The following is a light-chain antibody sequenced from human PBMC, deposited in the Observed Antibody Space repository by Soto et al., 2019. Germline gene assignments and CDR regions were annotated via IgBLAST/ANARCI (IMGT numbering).Light chain of an antibody. J-gene: IGLJ1*01. CDR3: CSYVSSKTYV. CDR2: EVS. V-gene: IGLV2-14*01. CDR1: RTDVGGYNF. Sequence: QSALTQPASVSGSPGQSITISCTGTRTDVGGYNFVSWYQQHPGKAPKLIIYEVSNRPSGVSNRFSGSKSDNTASLTISGLQAKDEADYYCCSYVSSKTYVFGTGTKLTVL.